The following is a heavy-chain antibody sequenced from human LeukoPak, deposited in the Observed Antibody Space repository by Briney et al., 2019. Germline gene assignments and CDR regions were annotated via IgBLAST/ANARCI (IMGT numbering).Heavy chain of an antibody. CDR3: ATPSARKGSYGDYGDFDY. CDR1: GGSFSSYT. Sequence: SVKVSCQAYGGSFSSYTISWVRQAPGQGREWMGRIITILGIANYAQKVQGRVTITADKSTSTAYMELSSLRSDDTAVYYRATPSARKGSYGDYGDFDYWGQGTLVTVSS. J-gene: IGHJ4*02. CDR2: IITILGIA. V-gene: IGHV1-69*02. D-gene: IGHD4-17*01.